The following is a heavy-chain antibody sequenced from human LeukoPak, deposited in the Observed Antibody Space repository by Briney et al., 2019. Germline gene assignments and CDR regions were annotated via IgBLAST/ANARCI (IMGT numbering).Heavy chain of an antibody. V-gene: IGHV1-18*01. D-gene: IGHD3-9*01. CDR3: ARAKANYDILTGYYLGPADHDAFDI. CDR1: GYTFTSYG. J-gene: IGHJ3*02. CDR2: ISAYNGNT. Sequence: GASVKVSCKASGYTFTSYGISWVRQAPGQGLEWMGWISAYNGNTNYAQKLQGRVTITADESTSTAYMELSSLRSEDTAVYYCARAKANYDILTGYYLGPADHDAFDIWGQGTMVTVSS.